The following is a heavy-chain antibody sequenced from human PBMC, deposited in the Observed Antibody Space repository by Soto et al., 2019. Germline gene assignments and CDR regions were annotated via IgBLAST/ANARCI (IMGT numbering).Heavy chain of an antibody. D-gene: IGHD3-3*01. Sequence: ASVKVSCKASGYTFTSYYMHWVRQAPGQGLEWMGIINPSGGSTSYAQKFQGRVTMTRDTSTSTVYMGLSSLRSEDTAVYYCARSPYYDFWSGYPYYFDYWGQGTLVTVSS. CDR1: GYTFTSYY. CDR2: INPSGGST. CDR3: ARSPYYDFWSGYPYYFDY. V-gene: IGHV1-46*01. J-gene: IGHJ4*02.